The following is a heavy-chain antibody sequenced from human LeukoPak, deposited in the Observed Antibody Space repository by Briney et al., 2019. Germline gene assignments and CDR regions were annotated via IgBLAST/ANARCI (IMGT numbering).Heavy chain of an antibody. CDR1: GFSLSTSGVG. CDR3: AHRPPYHYDGSGYYSTNWFDP. CDR2: IYWNDDK. Sequence: SCPTLLNPTQTLTLTCTFSGFSLSTSGVGVGWIRQPPVKALQCLAVIYWNDDKRYSPSLKSRLTITKHTSKNQVFLTMTNMDPVDTATYFCAHRPPYHYDGSGYYSTNWFDPWGQGNLVTVSS. V-gene: IGHV2-5*01. D-gene: IGHD3-22*01. J-gene: IGHJ5*02.